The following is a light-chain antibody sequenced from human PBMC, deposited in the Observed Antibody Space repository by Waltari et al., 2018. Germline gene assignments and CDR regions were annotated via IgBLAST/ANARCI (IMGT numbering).Light chain of an antibody. V-gene: IGLV2-14*01. CDR1: DSDVGAYDF. CDR2: EVS. CDR3: SSYTTSSAPGV. J-gene: IGLJ1*01. Sequence: QSALTQPASVSGSPGQSITISCSGTDSDVGAYDFVSWYQQHPGKAPHLIIYEVSNRPSGISKRFSASKASNTASLTISGLQAEDEADYYCSSYTTSSAPGVFGTGTRVTVL.